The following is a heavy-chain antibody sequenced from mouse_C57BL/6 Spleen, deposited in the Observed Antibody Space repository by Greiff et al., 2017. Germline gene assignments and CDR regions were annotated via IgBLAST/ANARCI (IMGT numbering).Heavy chain of an antibody. D-gene: IGHD2-4*01. CDR2: INPSNGGT. Sequence: VQLQQSGTELVKPGASVKLSCKASGYTFTSYWMHWVKQRPGQGLEWIGNINPSNGGTNYNEKFKSKATLTVDKSSSTAYMQLSSLTSEDSAVYYCARRAIYYDYDAWFAYWGQGTLVTVSA. V-gene: IGHV1-53*01. J-gene: IGHJ3*01. CDR3: ARRAIYYDYDAWFAY. CDR1: GYTFTSYW.